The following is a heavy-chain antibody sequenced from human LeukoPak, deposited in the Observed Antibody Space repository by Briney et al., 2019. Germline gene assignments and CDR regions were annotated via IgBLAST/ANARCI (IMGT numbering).Heavy chain of an antibody. CDR2: IWYDGSDK. CDR1: GFTFSSYG. V-gene: IGHV3-33*01. J-gene: IGHJ4*02. D-gene: IGHD3-22*01. CDR3: ARGARADSSGYCDY. Sequence: PGRSLRLSCAASGFTFSSYGMHWVRQAPGKGLERVAVIWYDGSDKYYADSVEGRFTISRDDSKNTLYLQLNSLRDEDTAVYHCARGARADSSGYCDYWGQGILVTVSS.